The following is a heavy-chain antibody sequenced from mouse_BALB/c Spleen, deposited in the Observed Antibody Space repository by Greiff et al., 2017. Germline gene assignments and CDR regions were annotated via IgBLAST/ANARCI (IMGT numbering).Heavy chain of an antibody. V-gene: IGHV14-3*02. Sequence: EVHLVESGAELVKPGASVKLSCTASGFNIKDTYMHWVKQRPEQGLEWIGRIDPANGNTKYDPKFQGKATITADTSSNTAYLQLSSLTSEDTAVYYCASYGNYEAWFAYWGQGTLVTVSA. CDR3: ASYGNYEAWFAY. J-gene: IGHJ3*01. D-gene: IGHD2-1*01. CDR2: IDPANGNT. CDR1: GFNIKDTY.